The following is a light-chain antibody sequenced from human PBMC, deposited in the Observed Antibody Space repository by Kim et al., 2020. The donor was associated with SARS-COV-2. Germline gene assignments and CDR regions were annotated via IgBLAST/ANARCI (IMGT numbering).Light chain of an antibody. J-gene: IGKJ4*01. CDR1: PGVGTD. Sequence: VLPGQRPTPPSGASPGVGTDWDWYQKKHGQSLRRLIYGASTRASGVPARFSGSGSGTESTLTITSLQSEDFAVYFCQQYNNWPLTFGGGTKGDIK. V-gene: IGKV3-15*01. CDR2: GAS. CDR3: QQYNNWPLT.